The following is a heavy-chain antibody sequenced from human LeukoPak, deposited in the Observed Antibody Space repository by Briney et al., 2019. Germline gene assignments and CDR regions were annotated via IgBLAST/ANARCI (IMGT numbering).Heavy chain of an antibody. CDR2: IYYSGST. D-gene: IGHD1-26*01. Sequence: SETLSLTCTVSGGSFSSDSYHWGWIRQPPGKGLEWIGYIYYSGSTNYNPSLKSRVTISVDTSKNQFSLKLSSVTAADTAVYYCARMGIVGGPTARGDFDYWGQGTLVTVSS. CDR3: ARMGIVGGPTARGDFDY. CDR1: GGSFSSDSYH. J-gene: IGHJ4*02. V-gene: IGHV4-61*01.